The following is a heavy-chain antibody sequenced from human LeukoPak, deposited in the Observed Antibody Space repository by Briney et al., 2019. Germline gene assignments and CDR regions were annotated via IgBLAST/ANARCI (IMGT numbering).Heavy chain of an antibody. D-gene: IGHD6-19*01. Sequence: ASVKVSCKASGYTFTSYGISWVRQAPGQGLEWMGWISAYNGNTNYAQKLQGRVTMTTDTSTSTAYMELRSLRSDDMAVYYCAREYSSGWYGSYYYYMDVWGKGTTVTVSS. J-gene: IGHJ6*03. CDR2: ISAYNGNT. V-gene: IGHV1-18*03. CDR3: AREYSSGWYGSYYYYMDV. CDR1: GYTFTSYG.